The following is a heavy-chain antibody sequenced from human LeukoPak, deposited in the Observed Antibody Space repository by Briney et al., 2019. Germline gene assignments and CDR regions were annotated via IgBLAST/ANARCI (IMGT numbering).Heavy chain of an antibody. CDR1: GFTVSSNY. CDR3: ARDYGGRSHFDY. Sequence: GGSLRLSCAASGFTVSSNYMSWVRQAPGKGLEWVSVIYSGGSTYYADSVKGRFTISRHNSKNTLYLQMNSLRAGDTAMYYCARDYGGRSHFDYWGQGTLVTVSS. D-gene: IGHD4-23*01. CDR2: IYSGGST. J-gene: IGHJ4*02. V-gene: IGHV3-53*04.